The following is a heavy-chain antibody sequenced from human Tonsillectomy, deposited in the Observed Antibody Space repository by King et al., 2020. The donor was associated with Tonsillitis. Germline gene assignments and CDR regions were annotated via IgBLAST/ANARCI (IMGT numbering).Heavy chain of an antibody. CDR1: GFTFSSYA. CDR3: AGEQWLVPSPFDY. D-gene: IGHD6-19*01. V-gene: IGHV3-30*01. J-gene: IGHJ4*02. CDR2: ISYDGSNK. Sequence: VQLVESGGGVVQPGRSLRRSCAASGFTFSSYAMHLVRQAPGKGLEWVAVISYDGSNKYYADSVKGRFTISRDNSKNTLYLQMNSLRTEDTAVYFCAGEQWLVPSPFDYWGQGTLVTVSS.